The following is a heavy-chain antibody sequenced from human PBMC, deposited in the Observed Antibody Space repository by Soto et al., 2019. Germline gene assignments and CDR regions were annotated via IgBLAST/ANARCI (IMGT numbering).Heavy chain of an antibody. CDR1: GGSISSGGYY. Sequence: SETLSLTCTVSGGSISSGGYYWSWIRQHPGKGLEWIGYIYYSGSTYYNPSLKSRVTISVDTSKNQFSLKLSSVTAADTAVYYCARGPDCTNGVCYPVPFDYWGQGTLVTVSS. J-gene: IGHJ4*02. V-gene: IGHV4-31*03. D-gene: IGHD2-8*01. CDR3: ARGPDCTNGVCYPVPFDY. CDR2: IYYSGST.